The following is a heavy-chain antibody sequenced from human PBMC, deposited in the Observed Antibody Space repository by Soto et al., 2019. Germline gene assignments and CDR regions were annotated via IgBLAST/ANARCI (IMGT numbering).Heavy chain of an antibody. Sequence: QVQLVQSGAEVKKPGASVKVSCKASGYTFTSYAMHWVRQAPGQRLEWMGWINAGNGNTKYSQKFQGRVTITRDTSASTAYMELSSLRSEDTAVYYCARVDDSSGYYYVPDYWGQGTLVTVSS. D-gene: IGHD3-22*01. CDR3: ARVDDSSGYYYVPDY. V-gene: IGHV1-3*01. J-gene: IGHJ4*02. CDR1: GYTFTSYA. CDR2: INAGNGNT.